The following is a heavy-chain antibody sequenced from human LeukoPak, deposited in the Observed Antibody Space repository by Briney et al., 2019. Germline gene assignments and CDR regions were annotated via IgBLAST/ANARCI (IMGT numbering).Heavy chain of an antibody. V-gene: IGHV3-15*01. CDR3: TTGLSA. CDR1: GFTFSNAL. Sequence: GGSLRLSCAASGFTFSNALMSWVRQAPGKGLAWVGRIKSKTDGGTTDYAAPVKGRFTISKDDSETTLYLQMSSLETDYTALYYCTTGLSAWGQGTLVTVSS. D-gene: IGHD2-21*02. J-gene: IGHJ5*02. CDR2: IKSKTDGGTT.